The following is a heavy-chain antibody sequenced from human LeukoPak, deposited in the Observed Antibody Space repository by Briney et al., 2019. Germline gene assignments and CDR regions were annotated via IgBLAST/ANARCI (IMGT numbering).Heavy chain of an antibody. CDR2: IWYDGSNK. CDR1: GFTFSSYW. CDR3: ARDYDSSGFSPSN. V-gene: IGHV3-33*08. D-gene: IGHD3-22*01. J-gene: IGHJ4*02. Sequence: GGSLRLSCAASGFTFSSYWMNWVRQAPGKGLEWVAVIWYDGSNKYYADSVKGRFTISRDNSKNTLYVQMNSLRAEDTAVYYCARDYDSSGFSPSNWGQGTLVTVSS.